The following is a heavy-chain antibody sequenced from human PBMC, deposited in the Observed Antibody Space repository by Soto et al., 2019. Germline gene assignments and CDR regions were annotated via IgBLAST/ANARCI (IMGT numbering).Heavy chain of an antibody. J-gene: IGHJ4*02. CDR2: IYYRGNT. Sequence: SETLSLTCTVSGVSISSGDYYWIWIRQPPGKGLEWIGYIYYRGNTFYNASLKSRVTISVDTSKNRFSLKLSSVTAADTAVYYCARASAYYYDSTGPYYFDYWGQGTLVTVSS. D-gene: IGHD3-22*01. CDR1: GVSISSGDYY. V-gene: IGHV4-30-4*01. CDR3: ARASAYYYDSTGPYYFDY.